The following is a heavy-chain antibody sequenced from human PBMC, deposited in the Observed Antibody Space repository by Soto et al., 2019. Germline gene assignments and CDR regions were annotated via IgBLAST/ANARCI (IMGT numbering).Heavy chain of an antibody. V-gene: IGHV3-33*01. CDR2: IWYDGSNK. J-gene: IGHJ6*02. Sequence: GGSLRLSCAASGFTFSSYGMHWVRQAPGKGLEWVAVIWYDGSNKYYADSVKGRFTISRDNSKNTLYLQMNSLRAEDTAVYYCARDGGRRFGELEWLHYYYGMDVWGQGTTVTV. D-gene: IGHD3-10*01. CDR3: ARDGGRRFGELEWLHYYYGMDV. CDR1: GFTFSSYG.